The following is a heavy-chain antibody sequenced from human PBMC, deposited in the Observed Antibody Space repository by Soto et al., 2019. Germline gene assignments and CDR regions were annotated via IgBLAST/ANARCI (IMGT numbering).Heavy chain of an antibody. D-gene: IGHD3-22*01. CDR3: ARNYYESHGTLDY. CDR2: IWYDGSNK. CDR1: GFTFSSYG. V-gene: IGHV3-33*01. J-gene: IGHJ4*02. Sequence: GSLRLSCAASGFTFSSYGMHWVRQAPGKGLEWVAVIWYDGSNKYYADSVKCRFTISRDNSKNTLYLQMNSLRAEDTAVYYCARNYYESHGTLDYWGQGTLVTVSS.